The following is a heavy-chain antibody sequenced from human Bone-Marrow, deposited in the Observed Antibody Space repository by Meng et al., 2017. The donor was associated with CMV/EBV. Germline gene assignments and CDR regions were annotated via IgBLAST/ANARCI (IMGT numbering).Heavy chain of an antibody. V-gene: IGHV3-43D*03. CDR1: GFTFDDYA. J-gene: IGHJ6*02. Sequence: GESLKISCAASGFTFDDYAMHWVRQAPGKGLEWVSLISWDGGSTYYADSVKGRFTISRDNSKNSLYLQMNSLRAEDTALYYCAKDRDSSSWQHYYYGMDVWGQGTTVTVPS. CDR3: AKDRDSSSWQHYYYGMDV. CDR2: ISWDGGST. D-gene: IGHD6-13*01.